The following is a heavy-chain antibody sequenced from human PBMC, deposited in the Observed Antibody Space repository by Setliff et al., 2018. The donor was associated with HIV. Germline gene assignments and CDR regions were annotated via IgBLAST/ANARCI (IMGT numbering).Heavy chain of an antibody. Sequence: SVKVSCKASGGTFSSYAISWVRQAPGQGLEWMGGIIPIFGTANYAQKFQGRVTITADESTSTAYMELSSLRSEDTAVYFCARGTRVGANDAFDIWGQGTMVTVSS. J-gene: IGHJ3*02. V-gene: IGHV1-69*13. CDR3: ARGTRVGANDAFDI. D-gene: IGHD1-26*01. CDR1: GGTFSSYA. CDR2: IIPIFGTA.